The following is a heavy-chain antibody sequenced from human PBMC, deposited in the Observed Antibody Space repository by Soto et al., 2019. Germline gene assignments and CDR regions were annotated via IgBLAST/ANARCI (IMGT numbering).Heavy chain of an antibody. V-gene: IGHV4-4*02. CDR1: GGSISSSNW. CDR2: IYHSGST. Sequence: QVQLQESGPGLVKPSGTLSLTCAVSGGSISSSNWWRWVRQPPGKGLEWIGEIYHSGSTNYNPSLKSRVTISVDKSTNQFSLKLSSVTAADTAVYYCASSLYDSSGYYGFSVYWGQGTLVTVSS. J-gene: IGHJ4*02. D-gene: IGHD3-22*01. CDR3: ASSLYDSSGYYGFSVY.